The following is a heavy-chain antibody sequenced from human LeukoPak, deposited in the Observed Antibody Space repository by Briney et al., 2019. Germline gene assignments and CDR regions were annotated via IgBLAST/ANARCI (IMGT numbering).Heavy chain of an antibody. J-gene: IGHJ4*02. Sequence: ASVKVSCKASGGTFSSYAISWVRQAPGQGLEWMGGIIPIFGTANYAQKFQGRVTITADESTSTAYMELSSLRSEDTAVYYCARLGTNPLQHYFDYWGQGTLVTVSS. CDR1: GGTFSSYA. V-gene: IGHV1-69*13. CDR3: ARLGTNPLQHYFDY. D-gene: IGHD1-14*01. CDR2: IIPIFGTA.